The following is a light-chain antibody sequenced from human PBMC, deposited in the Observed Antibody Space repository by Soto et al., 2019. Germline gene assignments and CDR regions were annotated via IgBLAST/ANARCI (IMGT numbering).Light chain of an antibody. CDR3: LQYNDWPPWT. CDR1: QSVSNN. CDR2: DAS. V-gene: IGKV3-15*01. Sequence: ILMTQSPATLSVSPGERATLSCRASQSVSNNLAWYQPKPGQAPRLLIYDASTRATGIPARFSGSGSGTDFTLTISGMQSEDFAVYYCLQYNDWPPWTFGQGTKVEIK. J-gene: IGKJ1*01.